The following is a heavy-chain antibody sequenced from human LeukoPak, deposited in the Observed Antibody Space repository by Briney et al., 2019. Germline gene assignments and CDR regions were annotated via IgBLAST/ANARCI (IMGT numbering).Heavy chain of an antibody. Sequence: PSETLSLTCTVSGASISSGDYYWSWIRQPPGKGLEWIGYIYYSGSTYYNPSLKSRVTISVDTSKNQFSLKLSSVTAADTAVYYCARDQSHSSSWYDWGQGTLVTVSS. J-gene: IGHJ4*02. CDR3: ARDQSHSSSWYD. D-gene: IGHD6-13*01. CDR2: IYYSGST. CDR1: GASISSGDYY. V-gene: IGHV4-30-4*01.